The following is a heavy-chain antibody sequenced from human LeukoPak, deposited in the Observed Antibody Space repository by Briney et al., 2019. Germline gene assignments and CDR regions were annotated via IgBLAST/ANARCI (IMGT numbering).Heavy chain of an antibody. V-gene: IGHV4-59*01. CDR1: GGSISGYF. CDR3: ARGQKYRSGYTVTELGSGYFDY. J-gene: IGHJ4*02. Sequence: SETLSLACNVPGGSISGYFWSWIRQSPGKGLEWIGYIYYTGKTNYNPSLKSRVTISIDTSKNQFSLNLRSVTAADTAVYYCARGQKYRSGYTVTELGSGYFDYWGQGTLVTVSS. D-gene: IGHD3-22*01. CDR2: IYYTGKT.